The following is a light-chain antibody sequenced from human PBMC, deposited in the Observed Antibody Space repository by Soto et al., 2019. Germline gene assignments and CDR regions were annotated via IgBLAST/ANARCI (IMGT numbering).Light chain of an antibody. J-gene: IGKJ4*01. CDR1: QSVSSTH. CDR2: GTS. V-gene: IGKV3-20*01. CDR3: QLYGSSPTASLT. Sequence: EIVLTQSPGTLSLSPGERATLSCRASQSVSSTHLAWYQQKPGQAPRLLIFGTSSRAIGIPDRFSGSGSGTDFTLTISRLEPEDFAVYYCQLYGSSPTASLTFGGGTKVAIK.